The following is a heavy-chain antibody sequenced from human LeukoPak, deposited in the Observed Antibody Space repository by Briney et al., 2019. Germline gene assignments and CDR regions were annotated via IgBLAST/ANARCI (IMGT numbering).Heavy chain of an antibody. CDR2: IYYSGST. V-gene: IGHV4-59*01. J-gene: IGHJ6*03. CDR3: ARATNYYGSGSPPAPYYYYYYMDV. D-gene: IGHD3-10*01. Sequence: PSETLSLTCTVSGGSISSYYWSWIRQPPGKGLECIGYIYYSGSTNYKTSLKSRVTISVDTSKHQFSLKLSSVTAADTAVYYCARATNYYGSGSPPAPYYYYYYMDVWGKGTTVTVSS. CDR1: GGSISSYY.